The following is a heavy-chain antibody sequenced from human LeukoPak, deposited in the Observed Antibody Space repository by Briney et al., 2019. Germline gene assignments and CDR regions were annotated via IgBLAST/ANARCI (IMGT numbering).Heavy chain of an antibody. CDR2: ISGSGSST. CDR3: AKDVPSISYDILTGYWYGMDV. CDR1: GFTFSSYA. Sequence: GGSLRLSCVASGFTFSSYAMSWVRQAPGKGLEWVSAISGSGSSTYYADSVKGRFTISRDNSKNTLYLQMNSLRAEDTAVYYCAKDVPSISYDILTGYWYGMDVWGQGTTVTVSS. V-gene: IGHV3-23*01. D-gene: IGHD3-9*01. J-gene: IGHJ6*02.